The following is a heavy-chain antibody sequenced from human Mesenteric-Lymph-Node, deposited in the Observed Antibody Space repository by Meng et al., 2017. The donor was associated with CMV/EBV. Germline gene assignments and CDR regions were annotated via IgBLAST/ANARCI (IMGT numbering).Heavy chain of an antibody. D-gene: IGHD2-8*01. Sequence: GGSLRLSCAASGFTFSSYAMHWVRQAPGKGLEWVSKISSSSSTIYYADSVKGRFTISRNNAKNSLYLQMNSLRAEDTAVYYCARILSSAFDIWGQGTMVTVSS. CDR2: ISSSSSTI. V-gene: IGHV3-48*04. CDR3: ARILSSAFDI. CDR1: GFTFSSYA. J-gene: IGHJ3*02.